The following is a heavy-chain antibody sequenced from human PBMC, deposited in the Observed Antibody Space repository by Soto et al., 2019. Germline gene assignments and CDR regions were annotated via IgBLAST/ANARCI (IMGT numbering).Heavy chain of an antibody. Sequence: TLSLTCSVSGASISSYYWSWIRQPPGKGLEWIGYIYYRGSTNYNPSLKSRVTISVDTSKNQVSLKLTSVTAADTAVYYCATAVPNDYVLNYYPMDVWGRGTTVTVSS. CDR2: IYYRGST. D-gene: IGHD4-17*01. CDR3: ATAVPNDYVLNYYPMDV. V-gene: IGHV4-59*01. CDR1: GASISSYY. J-gene: IGHJ6*03.